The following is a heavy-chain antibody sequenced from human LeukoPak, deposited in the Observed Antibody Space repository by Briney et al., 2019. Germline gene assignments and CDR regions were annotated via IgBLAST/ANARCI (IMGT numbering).Heavy chain of an antibody. D-gene: IGHD3-10*01. Sequence: GGSLRLSCEASGFIFNDYYMSWIRQAPGKGLEWVSYISISGSTIDYADSVKGRFTISRDNAKNSLYLQMKSLRAEDTAVYYCARGPVLLWFGDRSNWFDPWGQGTLVTVSS. CDR2: ISISGSTI. J-gene: IGHJ5*02. CDR3: ARGPVLLWFGDRSNWFDP. V-gene: IGHV3-11*04. CDR1: GFIFNDYY.